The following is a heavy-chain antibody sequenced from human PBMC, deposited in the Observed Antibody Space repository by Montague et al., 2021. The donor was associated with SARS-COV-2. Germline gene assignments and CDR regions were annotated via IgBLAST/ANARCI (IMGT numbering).Heavy chain of an antibody. V-gene: IGHV3-48*02. CDR2: ISTSSSNI. CDR1: GFTFSSFN. Sequence: SLRLSCAASGFTFSSFNMNRVRQAPGKGLEWVSFISTSSSNIYYADSVRGRFTISRDKAKNSLYLQMNSLRDEDTAVYYCARERGDYGADGGFDFWGQGTLVTVSS. J-gene: IGHJ4*02. D-gene: IGHD3-10*01. CDR3: ARERGDYGADGGFDF.